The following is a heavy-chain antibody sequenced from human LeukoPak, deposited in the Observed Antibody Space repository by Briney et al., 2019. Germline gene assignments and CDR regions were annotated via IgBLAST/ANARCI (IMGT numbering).Heavy chain of an antibody. CDR2: ITDGGRT. CDR3: VRRTRVAMPNALDLISDF. V-gene: IGHV4-34*01. J-gene: IGHJ4*02. Sequence: SETLSLTCAVYGVSFSGHYWSWIRQPPGKGLEWIGEITDGGRTSYSPSLKSRATISIVPSQSQFSLQLDSVTAADTAIYYCVRRTRVAMPNALDLISDFWGQGTLVTVSS. CDR1: GVSFSGHY. D-gene: IGHD2-2*01.